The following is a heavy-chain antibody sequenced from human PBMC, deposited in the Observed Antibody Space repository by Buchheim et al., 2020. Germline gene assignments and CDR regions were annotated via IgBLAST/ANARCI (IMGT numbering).Heavy chain of an antibody. CDR2: IYYSGST. V-gene: IGHV4-59*01. Sequence: QVQLQESGPGLVKPSETLSLTCTVSGGSISSYYWSWIRQPPGKGLEWIGYIYYSGSTNYNPSLKSRVTISVDTSKNQFSLKLSSVTAADTAVYYCARVAGGNSYYYYYGMDVWGQGTT. D-gene: IGHD4-23*01. CDR3: ARVAGGNSYYYYYGMDV. J-gene: IGHJ6*02. CDR1: GGSISSYY.